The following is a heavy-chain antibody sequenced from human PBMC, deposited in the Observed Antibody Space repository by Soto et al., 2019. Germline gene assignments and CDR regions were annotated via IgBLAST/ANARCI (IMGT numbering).Heavy chain of an antibody. J-gene: IGHJ6*02. D-gene: IGHD2-15*01. CDR2: INPNSGGT. V-gene: IGHV1-2*02. Sequence: QVQLVQSGAEVKKPGASVKVSCKASGYTFTGYYMHWVRQAPGQGLEWMGWINPNSGGTNYAQKFQGRVTMTRDTSISTAYMELSRLRSDDTAVYYCARGIVVVVGANKRGMDVWGQGTTVTVSS. CDR1: GYTFTGYY. CDR3: ARGIVVVVGANKRGMDV.